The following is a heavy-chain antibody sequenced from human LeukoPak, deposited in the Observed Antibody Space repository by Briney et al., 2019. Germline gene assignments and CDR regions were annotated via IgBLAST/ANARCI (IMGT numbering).Heavy chain of an antibody. D-gene: IGHD7-27*01. CDR3: ARGLTGGDPV. CDR2: ISYGGNNK. V-gene: IGHV3-30*04. J-gene: IGHJ4*02. Sequence: GGSLRLSCAASGFSFSNYAMHWVRQVPGKGLEWVAVISYGGNNKYYADSVKGRFTISRDNSKNTLYVQMNSLRAEDTAVYYCARGLTGGDPVWGQGTLVTVSS. CDR1: GFSFSNYA.